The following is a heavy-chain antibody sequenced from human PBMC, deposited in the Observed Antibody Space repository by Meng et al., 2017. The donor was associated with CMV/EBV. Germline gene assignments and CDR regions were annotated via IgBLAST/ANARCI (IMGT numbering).Heavy chain of an antibody. Sequence: GESLKISCAASGFTFSSYWMHWVRQAPGKGLVWVSRINSDGSSTSYADFVKGRFTISRDNAKNTLYLQMNSLRAEDTAVYYCARDQVTPGFYYSSSSTQYGMDVWGQGTTVTVSS. CDR2: INSDGSST. V-gene: IGHV3-74*01. J-gene: IGHJ6*02. D-gene: IGHD6-6*01. CDR1: GFTFSSYW. CDR3: ARDQVTPGFYYSSSSTQYGMDV.